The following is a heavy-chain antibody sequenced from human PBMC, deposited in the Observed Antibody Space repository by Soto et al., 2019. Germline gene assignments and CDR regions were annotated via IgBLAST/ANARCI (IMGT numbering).Heavy chain of an antibody. Sequence: PSQTHSLTCAISGHSVSSNSAAWDWSRLSPSRGVEWVGRTYYRSNWYSVYAPTVNSRISINPDTAKKELSRQLNSVAPVDKGIYYCARGPGSLRPWGQGTLVTVSS. CDR2: TYYRSNWYS. D-gene: IGHD1-1*01. CDR3: ARGPGSLRP. J-gene: IGHJ5*02. V-gene: IGHV6-1*01. CDR1: GHSVSSNSAA.